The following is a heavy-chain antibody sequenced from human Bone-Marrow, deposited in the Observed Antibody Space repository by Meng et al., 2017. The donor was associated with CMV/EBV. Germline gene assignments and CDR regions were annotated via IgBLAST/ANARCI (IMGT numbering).Heavy chain of an antibody. CDR1: GFTFRDYY. Sequence: GESLKISCAASGFTFRDYYMGWVRQTPGKGLEWISYISQGSDNIQYADSLRGRFTISRDNAKNSLYLQMNSLRADDTAVYYCARSLFDSNDPFDYWGQGTVVTVSS. CDR2: ISQGSDNI. V-gene: IGHV3-11*06. J-gene: IGHJ4*02. CDR3: ARSLFDSNDPFDY. D-gene: IGHD3-22*01.